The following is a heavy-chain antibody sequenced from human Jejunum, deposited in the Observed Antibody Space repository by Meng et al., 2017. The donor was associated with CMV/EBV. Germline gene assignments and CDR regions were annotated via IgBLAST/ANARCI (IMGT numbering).Heavy chain of an antibody. CDR2: DSGSSGST. CDR3: ARDPKASSWYHFDS. Sequence: GASIRNDYWGWIRQPPGKGLEWMAYDSGSSGSTYYNPSLRSRVTMSLDTSKNQFSLTLRSVTAADTAVYYCARDPKASSWYHFDSWGQGTLVTVSS. V-gene: IGHV4-59*01. J-gene: IGHJ4*02. CDR1: GASIRNDY. D-gene: IGHD6-13*01.